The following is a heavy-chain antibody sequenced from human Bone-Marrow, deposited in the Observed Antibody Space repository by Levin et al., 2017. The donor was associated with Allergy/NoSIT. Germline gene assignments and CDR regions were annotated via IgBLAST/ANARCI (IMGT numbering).Heavy chain of an antibody. CDR2: IFFSGST. V-gene: IGHV4-31*03. CDR1: GGSINTVGYY. CDR3: AREGLTSLGGPIHSFEV. D-gene: IGHD3-16*01. J-gene: IGHJ3*01. Sequence: SETLSLTCTVSGGSINTVGYYWTWIRQHPGRGLEWIGYIFFSGSTSYNPSLRSRLSISLDTSRNQFSLNLRSVTAADTAVYYCAREGLTSLGGPIHSFEVWGRGTTVTVYS.